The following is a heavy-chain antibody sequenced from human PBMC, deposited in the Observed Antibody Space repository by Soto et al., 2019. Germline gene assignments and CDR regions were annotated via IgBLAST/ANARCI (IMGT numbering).Heavy chain of an antibody. V-gene: IGHV4-59*08. CDR2: IYYSGST. CDR3: ARHNYGSGSTYFDX. CDR1: GGSISSYY. Sequence: SETLSLTCTVSGGSISSYYWSWIRQPPGKGLEWIGYIYYSGSTNYNPSLKSRVTISVDTSKNQFSLKLNSMTAADTAVYYCARHNYGSGSTYFDXWGQGTLVTVSS. J-gene: IGHJ4*02. D-gene: IGHD3-10*01.